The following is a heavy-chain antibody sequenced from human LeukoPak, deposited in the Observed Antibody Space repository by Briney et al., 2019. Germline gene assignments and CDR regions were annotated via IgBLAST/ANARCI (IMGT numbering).Heavy chain of an antibody. CDR3: ANKRGLSGYFVY. Sequence: PGGSLRLFCAASGFTFSSYGMHWVRQAPGKGLEWVAVISYDGSNKYYADSVKGRFTISRDNSKNTLYLQMNSLRAEDTAVYYCANKRGLSGYFVYWGQGTLVTVSS. CDR1: GFTFSSYG. CDR2: ISYDGSNK. V-gene: IGHV3-30*18. D-gene: IGHD5-12*01. J-gene: IGHJ4*02.